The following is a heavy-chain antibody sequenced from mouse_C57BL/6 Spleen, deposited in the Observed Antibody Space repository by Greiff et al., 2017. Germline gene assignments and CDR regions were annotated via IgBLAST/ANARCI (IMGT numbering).Heavy chain of an antibody. V-gene: IGHV5-6*01. CDR2: ISSGGSYT. Sequence: EVQLVESGGDLVKPGGSLKLSCAASGFTFSSYGMSWVRQTPDKRLEWVATISSGGSYTYYPDSVKGRFTISRDNAKNTLYLQMSSLKSEDTAMYYCARRMGPAWFAYWGQGTLVTVSA. J-gene: IGHJ3*01. CDR3: ARRMGPAWFAY. CDR1: GFTFSSYG. D-gene: IGHD2-3*01.